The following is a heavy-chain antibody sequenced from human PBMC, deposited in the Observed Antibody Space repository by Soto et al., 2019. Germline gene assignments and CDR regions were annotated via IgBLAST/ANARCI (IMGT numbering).Heavy chain of an antibody. CDR2: ISAYNGNT. Sequence: AASVKVSCKASGYTFTSYGISWVRQAPGQGLEWTGWISAYNGNTNYAQKLQGRVTMTTDTSTSTAYMELRSLRSDDTAVYYCARDGRFLEWLPDDYWGQGTLVTVSS. J-gene: IGHJ4*02. CDR3: ARDGRFLEWLPDDY. V-gene: IGHV1-18*01. CDR1: GYTFTSYG. D-gene: IGHD3-3*01.